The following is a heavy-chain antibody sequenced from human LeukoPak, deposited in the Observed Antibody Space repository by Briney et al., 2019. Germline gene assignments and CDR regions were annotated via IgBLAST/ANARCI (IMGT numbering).Heavy chain of an antibody. CDR3: AREGPRGYSSSWPYYYYYYYMDV. Sequence: ASVKVSCKASGYTFTSYGISWVRQAPGQGLEWMGWISAYNGNTNYAQKLQGRVTMTTDTSTSTVYMELSSLRSEDTAVYYCAREGPRGYSSSWPYYYYYYYMDVWGKGTTVTVSS. CDR2: ISAYNGNT. D-gene: IGHD6-13*01. CDR1: GYTFTSYG. V-gene: IGHV1-18*01. J-gene: IGHJ6*03.